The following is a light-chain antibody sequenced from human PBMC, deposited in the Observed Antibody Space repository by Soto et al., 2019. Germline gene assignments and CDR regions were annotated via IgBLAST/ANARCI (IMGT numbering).Light chain of an antibody. CDR2: GAS. J-gene: IGKJ1*01. Sequence: EIAMTQSPATLSVSPGERATLSCRATQSVSSNLAWYQQKPGQAPRLLIYGASTRATGIPARFSGSGSGTEFTLTISSLQSEDFAVYYCQQYNSRPPWTFGQGTKLEIK. CDR3: QQYNSRPPWT. V-gene: IGKV3-15*01. CDR1: QSVSSN.